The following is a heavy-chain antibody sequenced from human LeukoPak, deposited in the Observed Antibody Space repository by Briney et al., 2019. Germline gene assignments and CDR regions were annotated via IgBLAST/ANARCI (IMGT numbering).Heavy chain of an antibody. CDR2: IKRKTDAGTT. CDR1: GFTFSDAW. D-gene: IGHD7-27*01. CDR3: TTGNWGPY. Sequence: GGSLRLSCAASGFTFSDAWMNWVRQALGKGLEWVGRIKRKTDAGTTDYAAPVKGRFTISRDDSKNTLYLQMNSLKTEDTAVYYCTTGNWGPYWGQGTLVTVSS. J-gene: IGHJ4*02. V-gene: IGHV3-15*07.